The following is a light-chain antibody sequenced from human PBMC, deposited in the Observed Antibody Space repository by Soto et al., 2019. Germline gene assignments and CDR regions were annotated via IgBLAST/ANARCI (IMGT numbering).Light chain of an antibody. Sequence: QSALTQPASVSGSPGQSITISCTGTSSASGSYSLVSWYQQHPGRAPKLIIYEGSKRPSGVSNRFSGSKSDNTASLTISGLQAEDQADYYCCSYAGSVTYVIFGGGTKLTVL. J-gene: IGLJ2*01. V-gene: IGLV2-23*01. CDR3: CSYAGSVTYVI. CDR1: SSASGSYSL. CDR2: EGS.